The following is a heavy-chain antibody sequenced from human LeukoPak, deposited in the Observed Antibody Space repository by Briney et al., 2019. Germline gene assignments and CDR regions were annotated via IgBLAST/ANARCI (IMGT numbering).Heavy chain of an antibody. Sequence: QTGGSLRLSCVASGFTFNTYGMHWVRQAPGKGLEWLTVIWKDGRNAYFADSVKGRFTISRDDSQNTLYLQMNSLRAEDTAVYYCVKERGGLSGSFYFDYWGQGTLVTVSS. CDR1: GFTFNTYG. CDR2: IWKDGRNA. J-gene: IGHJ4*02. CDR3: VKERGGLSGSFYFDY. D-gene: IGHD6-25*01. V-gene: IGHV3-33*06.